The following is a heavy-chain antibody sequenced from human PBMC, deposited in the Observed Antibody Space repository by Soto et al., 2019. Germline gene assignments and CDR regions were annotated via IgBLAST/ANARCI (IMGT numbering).Heavy chain of an antibody. V-gene: IGHV3-23*01. CDR3: AKARAKDFRGYNYGPPNFDY. Sequence: GGSLRLSCAVSGFTFRIYAMSWVRQAPGKGLEWVSSISDTGSFTYYADSVQGRFTISRDNSKDTVLLQMNSLSAEDTAVYYCAKARAKDFRGYNYGPPNFDYWGQGTQVTVSS. CDR2: ISDTGSFT. J-gene: IGHJ4*02. CDR1: GFTFRIYA. D-gene: IGHD5-18*01.